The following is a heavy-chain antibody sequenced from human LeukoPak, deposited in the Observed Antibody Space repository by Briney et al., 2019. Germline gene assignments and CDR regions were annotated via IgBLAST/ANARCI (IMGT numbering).Heavy chain of an antibody. Sequence: ASVKVSCKASGYTFTSYYMHWVRQAPGQGLEWMGIINPSGGSTSYAQKFQGRVTMTRDTSTSTVYMELSSLRSGDTAVYYCARVSQPSYYYDSSGYFDYWGQGTLVTVSS. D-gene: IGHD3-22*01. CDR2: INPSGGST. J-gene: IGHJ4*02. CDR3: ARVSQPSYYYDSSGYFDY. CDR1: GYTFTSYY. V-gene: IGHV1-46*01.